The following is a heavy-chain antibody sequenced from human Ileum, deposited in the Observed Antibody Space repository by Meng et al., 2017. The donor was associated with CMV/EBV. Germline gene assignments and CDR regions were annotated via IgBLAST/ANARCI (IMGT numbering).Heavy chain of an antibody. J-gene: IGHJ4*02. D-gene: IGHD3-16*01. V-gene: IGHV4-4*07. Sequence: QGQLQESGPGLVKPSGTLSLTCTVAGDSITSFYWSWIRQPAGKALEWIGRIYHGGSTNYNPSLKSRVTLSVDTSKNQFSMRLTSVTAADTAVYYCARGPGGFGDFNFDYWGQGTLVTVSS. CDR3: ARGPGGFGDFNFDY. CDR1: GDSITSFY. CDR2: IYHGGST.